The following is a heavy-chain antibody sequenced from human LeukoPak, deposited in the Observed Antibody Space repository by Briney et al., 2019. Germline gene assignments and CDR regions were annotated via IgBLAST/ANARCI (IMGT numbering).Heavy chain of an antibody. V-gene: IGHV3-53*01. CDR2: IYGGGTT. J-gene: IGHJ3*01. CDR1: GLTVSSNL. D-gene: IGHD6-19*01. CDR3: ARPHAVAGVPYVFDL. Sequence: PGGSLRLSCAASGLTVSSNLMTWVRQAPGKGLEWVSVIYGGGTTYYADSVKGRFTISRDNSKNTVYLQMNSLRAEDTAVYYCARPHAVAGVPYVFDLWGQGTMVTVSS.